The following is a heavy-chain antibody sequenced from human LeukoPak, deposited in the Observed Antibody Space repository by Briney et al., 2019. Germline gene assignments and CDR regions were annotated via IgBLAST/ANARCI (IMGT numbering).Heavy chain of an antibody. CDR2: IIPIFGTA. J-gene: IGHJ4*02. V-gene: IGHV1-69*13. CDR3: ARDDASSSDY. CDR1: GGIFSSYA. D-gene: IGHD6-6*01. Sequence: SVKVSCKASGGIFSSYAISWVRQAPGQGLEWMGGIIPIFGTANYAQKFQGRVTITADESTSTAYMELSSLRSEDTAVYYCARDDASSSDYWGQGTLVTVSS.